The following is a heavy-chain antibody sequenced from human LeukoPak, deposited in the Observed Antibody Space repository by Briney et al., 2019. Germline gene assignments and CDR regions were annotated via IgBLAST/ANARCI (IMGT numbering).Heavy chain of an antibody. CDR3: ARGGGLGAYYYYMDV. J-gene: IGHJ6*03. CDR1: GGSISNYY. V-gene: IGHV4-59*01. CDR2: INYSGST. Sequence: SETLSLTCIVSGGSISNYYWRWIRQPPGKGLEWMGYINYSGSTNYNPSLKSRVTISVVTSKNQFSLKLRSVTAADTAVYYCARGGGLGAYYYYMDVWGKGTTVTISS. D-gene: IGHD1-26*01.